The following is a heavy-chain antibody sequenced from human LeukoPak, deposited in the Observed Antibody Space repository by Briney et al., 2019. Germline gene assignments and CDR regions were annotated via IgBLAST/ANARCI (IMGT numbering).Heavy chain of an antibody. J-gene: IGHJ4*02. V-gene: IGHV3-64D*09. CDR1: GLTLSTYA. CDR2: IATDGGGT. Sequence: GGSLRLSCSGSGLTLSTYAMHWVRQAPGKGREYVSAIATDGGGTYYADSVKGRFTISRDKSKNTLYLQMRSLRAEDTAVYYCMTRDTSGYWGQGTLVTVSS. CDR3: MTRDTSGY. D-gene: IGHD3-10*01.